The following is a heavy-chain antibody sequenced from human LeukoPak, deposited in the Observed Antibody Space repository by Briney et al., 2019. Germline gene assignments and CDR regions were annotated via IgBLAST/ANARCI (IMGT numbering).Heavy chain of an antibody. CDR2: IYYSGST. CDR3: AREGFEARGRPGTFGY. CDR1: GGSISSYY. D-gene: IGHD3-10*01. J-gene: IGHJ4*02. Sequence: SETLSLTYTVSGGSISSYYWSWIRQPPGKGLEWIGYIYYSGSTNYNPSLKSRVTISVDTSKNQFSLKLSSVTAADTAVYYCAREGFEARGRPGTFGYWGQGTLVTVSS. V-gene: IGHV4-59*01.